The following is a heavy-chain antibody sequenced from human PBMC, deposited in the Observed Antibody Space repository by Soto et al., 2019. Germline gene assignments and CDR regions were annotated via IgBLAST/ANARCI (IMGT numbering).Heavy chain of an antibody. CDR3: ARVDMTTVTTETLFDY. J-gene: IGHJ4*02. V-gene: IGHV4-30-4*01. CDR2: IYYSGST. CDR1: GGSISSGDYY. Sequence: QVQLQESGPGLVKPSQTLSLTCTVSGGSISSGDYYWSWIRQPPGKGLEWIGYIYYSGSTYYNPSLKSRVTISVDTSKNQFSLKLSSVTAADTAVYYCARVDMTTVTTETLFDYWGQGTLVTVSS. D-gene: IGHD4-17*01.